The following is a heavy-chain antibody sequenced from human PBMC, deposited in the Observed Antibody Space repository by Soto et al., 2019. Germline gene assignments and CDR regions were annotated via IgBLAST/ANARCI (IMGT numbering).Heavy chain of an antibody. CDR2: ISGKNGKT. D-gene: IGHD2-2*01. Sequence: QVQLVQSGVEVKKPGASVKVSCKASGYTFISHGLSWVRQAPGQGLEWMGWISGKNGKTNYAQKLQGRFTLTKDPSTSTAYMELMSLRSDDTAVYYCARVSSSIVVVPDYGMDVWGQGTTVTVSS. J-gene: IGHJ6*02. CDR1: GYTFISHG. V-gene: IGHV1-18*04. CDR3: ARVSSSIVVVPDYGMDV.